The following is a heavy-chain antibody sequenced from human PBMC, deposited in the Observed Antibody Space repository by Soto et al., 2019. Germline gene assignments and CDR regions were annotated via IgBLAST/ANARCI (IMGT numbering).Heavy chain of an antibody. Sequence: PVGSLRLSCAASGFTFSSYGMHWVRQAPGKGLEWVAVISYDGSNKYYADSVKGRFTISRDNSKNTLYLQMNSLRAEDTAVYYCAKDRGCSGGSCYYYYYGMDVWGQGTTVTVSS. V-gene: IGHV3-30*18. CDR1: GFTFSSYG. CDR2: ISYDGSNK. CDR3: AKDRGCSGGSCYYYYYGMDV. D-gene: IGHD2-15*01. J-gene: IGHJ6*02.